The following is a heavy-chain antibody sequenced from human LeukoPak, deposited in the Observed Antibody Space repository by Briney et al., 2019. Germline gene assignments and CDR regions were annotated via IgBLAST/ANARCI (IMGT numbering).Heavy chain of an antibody. J-gene: IGHJ4*02. Sequence: ASVKVSCKASGYTFTSYDINWVRQATGQGLEWMGWMNPNSGNTGYAQKFQGRIIVSRHTSISTAYMELSSLTSEDTAIYYCARIAAAGNRRLNYWGQGTLVTVAS. V-gene: IGHV1-8*01. D-gene: IGHD6-13*01. CDR3: ARIAAAGNRRLNY. CDR1: GYTFTSYD. CDR2: MNPNSGNT.